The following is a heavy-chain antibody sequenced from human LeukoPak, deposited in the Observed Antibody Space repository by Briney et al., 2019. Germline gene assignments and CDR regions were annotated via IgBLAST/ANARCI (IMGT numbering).Heavy chain of an antibody. D-gene: IGHD3-10*01. CDR3: ARDPYGSGSYYYDY. Sequence: GGSLRLSCAASGFTLSSYSMNWVRQAPGKGLEWVSFISSSRGTIYYADSVKGRFTISRDNAKNSLYLQMNSLRAEDTAVYYCARDPYGSGSYYYDYWGQGTLVTVSS. J-gene: IGHJ4*02. CDR1: GFTLSSYS. V-gene: IGHV3-48*01. CDR2: ISSSRGTI.